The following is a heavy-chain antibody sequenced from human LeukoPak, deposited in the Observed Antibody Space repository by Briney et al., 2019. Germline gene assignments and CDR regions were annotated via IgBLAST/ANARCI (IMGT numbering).Heavy chain of an antibody. D-gene: IGHD7-27*01. V-gene: IGHV3-30*04. CDR2: ISYDGSNK. J-gene: IGHJ3*02. Sequence: QPGGSLRLSCAASGFTFSSYAMHWVRQAPGKGLEWVAVISYDGSNKYYADSVKGQFTISRDNSKNTLYLQMNSLRAEDTAVYYCAKDRGSWGYDAFNIWGQGTMVTVSS. CDR3: AKDRGSWGYDAFNI. CDR1: GFTFSSYA.